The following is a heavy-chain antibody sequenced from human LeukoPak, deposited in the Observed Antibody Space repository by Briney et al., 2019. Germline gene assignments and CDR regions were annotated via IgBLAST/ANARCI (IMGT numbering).Heavy chain of an antibody. J-gene: IGHJ6*03. CDR2: IQQDGSRR. V-gene: IGHV3-7*01. CDR1: GFTFNDYW. D-gene: IGHD3-3*01. CDR3: ARHPSITIFGVVIWGYYMDV. Sequence: QPGGSLRLSCAASGFTFNDYWMTWFRQAPGKGLEWVANIQQDGSRRYYVDSVKGRFTISRDNAKNSLYLQMNNLRAEDTAVYYCARHPSITIFGVVIWGYYMDVWGEGTTVTVSS.